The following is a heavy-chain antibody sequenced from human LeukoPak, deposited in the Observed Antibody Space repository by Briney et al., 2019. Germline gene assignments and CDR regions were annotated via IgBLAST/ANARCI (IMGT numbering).Heavy chain of an antibody. J-gene: IGHJ6*03. CDR3: ARGDCSSTICYSPMDV. Sequence: PSETLSLTCTVSGGSISSSSYYWGWIRQPPGKGLEWIGSIYHSGSTYYNPSLKSRVTISVDTSKNQFSLKLSSVTAADTAVYYCARGDCSSTICYSPMDVWGKGTTVTVSS. D-gene: IGHD2-2*01. CDR2: IYHSGST. V-gene: IGHV4-39*07. CDR1: GGSISSSSYY.